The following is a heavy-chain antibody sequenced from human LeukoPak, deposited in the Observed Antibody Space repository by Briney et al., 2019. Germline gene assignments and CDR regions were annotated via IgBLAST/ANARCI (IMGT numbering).Heavy chain of an antibody. V-gene: IGHV3-74*01. J-gene: IGHJ6*01. CDR2: INGDGSRT. CDR1: GFTFSSYW. D-gene: IGHD5-12*01. CDR3: ARDTYSGYDRSLDV. Sequence: GGSLRLSCAASGFTFSSYWMHWVRQAPGKGLVWVSRINGDGSRTNYADSVRGRFTISRDNDKNTLYLQMNSLRADDTAVFYCARDTYSGYDRSLDVWGQGTTVTVSS.